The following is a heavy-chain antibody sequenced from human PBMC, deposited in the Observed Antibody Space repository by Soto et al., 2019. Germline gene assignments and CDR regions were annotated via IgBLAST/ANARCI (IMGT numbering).Heavy chain of an antibody. D-gene: IGHD2-2*01. V-gene: IGHV4-34*01. Sequence: PSETLSLTCVVYGGSFSGYYWSWIRQSPGKGLEWIGGINHRGSTNYNPSLESRVTISVDTSKNQFSLKLPSVTAADTAMYYCARDGFCTSTTCRVGNWSDPWGQGTLVTVSS. CDR1: GGSFSGYY. CDR3: ARDGFCTSTTCRVGNWSDP. CDR2: INHRGST. J-gene: IGHJ5*02.